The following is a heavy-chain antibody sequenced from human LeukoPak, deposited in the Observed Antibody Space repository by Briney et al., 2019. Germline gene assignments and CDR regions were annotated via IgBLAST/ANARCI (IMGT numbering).Heavy chain of an antibody. Sequence: AASVKVSCKASGYTFTSYDINWVRQATGQGLEWMGWMNPNSGNTGYAQKFQGRVTMTRNTSISTAYMELSSLRSEDTAVYYCARGLHSSGWYMWELQSNWFDPWGQGTLVTVSS. D-gene: IGHD6-19*01. CDR2: MNPNSGNT. CDR3: ARGLHSSGWYMWELQSNWFDP. V-gene: IGHV1-8*01. CDR1: GYTFTSYD. J-gene: IGHJ5*02.